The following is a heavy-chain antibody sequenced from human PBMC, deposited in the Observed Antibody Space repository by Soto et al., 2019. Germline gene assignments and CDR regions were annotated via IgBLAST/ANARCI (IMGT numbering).Heavy chain of an antibody. V-gene: IGHV1-69*13. CDR3: ASSFRKTDYYDSSGYYYYVFDI. Sequence: SVKVSCKASGGTFSSYAISWVRQAPGQGLEWMGGIIPIFGTANYAQKFQGRVTITADESTSTAYMELSSLRSEDTAVYYCASSFRKTDYYDSSGYYYYVFDIWGQGTMVTVSS. CDR2: IIPIFGTA. CDR1: GGTFSSYA. D-gene: IGHD3-22*01. J-gene: IGHJ3*02.